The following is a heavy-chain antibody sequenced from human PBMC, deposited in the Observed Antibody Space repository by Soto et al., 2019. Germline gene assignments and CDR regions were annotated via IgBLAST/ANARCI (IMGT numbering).Heavy chain of an antibody. V-gene: IGHV4-31*03. D-gene: IGHD2-2*01. J-gene: IGHJ4*02. CDR3: ARGYCTSTSCYVAY. Sequence: PSETLSLTCTVSGGSISSGSYYWTWIRQHPGKGLEWIGDTSYSGSTYYSPSLKSRVTMSVDTSKNQFSLKLTSVTAADTAVYYCARGYCTSTSCYVAYWGQGTLVTVSS. CDR1: GGSISSGSYY. CDR2: TSYSGST.